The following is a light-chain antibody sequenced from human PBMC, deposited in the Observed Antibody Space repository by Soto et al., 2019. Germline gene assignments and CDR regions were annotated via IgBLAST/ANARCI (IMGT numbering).Light chain of an antibody. CDR3: QHYNSFPVT. J-gene: IGKJ2*01. V-gene: IGKV1-5*03. CDR1: QSISSW. Sequence: DIHMTQSPSTLSASVGDRVSITCRASQSISSWLAWYQQKPGNAPKLLIYKASSLESGIPSRFSGSGSGTEFTLTISRLQPDDFATYYCQHYNSFPVTFGQGTKLEIK. CDR2: KAS.